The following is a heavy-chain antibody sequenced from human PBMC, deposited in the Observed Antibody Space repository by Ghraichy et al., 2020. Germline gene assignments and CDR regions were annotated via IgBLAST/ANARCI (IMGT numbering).Heavy chain of an antibody. D-gene: IGHD3-3*02. J-gene: IGHJ5*02. CDR2: IYYSGST. CDR3: ARDYGIYAYKRFDP. CDR1: GGSISSYY. V-gene: IGHV4-59*01. Sequence: SETLSLTCTVSGGSISSYYWSWIRQPPGKGLEWIGYIYYSGSTNYNPSLKSRVTISVDTSKNQFSLKLSSVTAADTAVYYCARDYGIYAYKRFDPWGQGTLVTVSS.